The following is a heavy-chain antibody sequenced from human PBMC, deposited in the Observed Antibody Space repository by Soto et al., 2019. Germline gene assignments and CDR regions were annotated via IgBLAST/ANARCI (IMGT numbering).Heavy chain of an antibody. CDR2: VYYSGST. CDR1: GGSLSSRSYY. J-gene: IGHJ4*02. V-gene: IGHV4-39*01. CDR3: ARHVILEMASSDHFDY. D-gene: IGHD3-22*01. Sequence: PSETMSLTCPVSGGSLSSRSYYWGWIRQPPGKGLEWIGSVYYSGSTYYNPSLKSRVTISVDTSKNQFSLKLSSVTAADTAVYYCARHVILEMASSDHFDYWGQGTLVTVSS.